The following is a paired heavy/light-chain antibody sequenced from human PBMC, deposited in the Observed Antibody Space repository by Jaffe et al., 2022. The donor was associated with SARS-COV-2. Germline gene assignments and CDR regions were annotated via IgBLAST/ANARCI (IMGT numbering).Light chain of an antibody. V-gene: IGLV2-8*01. CDR2: EVN. J-gene: IGLJ2*01. CDR3: SSYAGSNNVV. Sequence: QSALTQPPSASGSPGQSVTISCTGTSSDVGAYNFVSWYQQHPGKAPKLMIYEVNKRPSGVPDRFSGSKSGDTASLTVSGLQAEDEADYSCSSYAGSNNVVFGGGTKLTVL. CDR1: SSDVGAYNF.
Heavy chain of an antibody. V-gene: IGHV4-39*01. D-gene: IGHD3-16*02. J-gene: IGHJ4*02. CDR3: ARRDYVWDSYRTFDY. CDR1: GGSISSSSYY. CDR2: IYFSGTT. Sequence: QLQLQESGPGLVKPSETLSLTCTVSGGSISSSSYYWGWIRQPPGKGLEWIGNIYFSGTTYYNPSLKSRVTISVDTSKNQFSLKLSSVTAADTAVYYCARRDYVWDSYRTFDYWGQGTLVTVSS.